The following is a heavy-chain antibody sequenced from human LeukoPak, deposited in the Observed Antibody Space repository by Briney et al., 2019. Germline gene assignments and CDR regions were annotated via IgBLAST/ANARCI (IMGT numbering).Heavy chain of an antibody. J-gene: IGHJ4*02. CDR2: SYSGGTS. CDR3: ARVWELSFDQ. D-gene: IGHD1-26*01. CDR1: GFTVSTDH. V-gene: IGHV3-53*01. Sequence: GGSLRLSCAASGFTVSTDHMSWVRQAPGKGLEWVAISYSEELVAISYSGGTSQYAESVKARFTISRDNSRKTFSLQMNNHRAEDTALYCCARVWELSFDQGGKGTLVTVSA.